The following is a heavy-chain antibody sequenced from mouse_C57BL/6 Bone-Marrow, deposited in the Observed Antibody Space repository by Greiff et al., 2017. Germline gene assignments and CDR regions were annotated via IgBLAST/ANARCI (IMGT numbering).Heavy chain of an antibody. J-gene: IGHJ3*01. V-gene: IGHV1-54*01. CDR1: GYAFTNYL. D-gene: IGHD4-1*01. CDR3: ARSKNWDSWFAY. CDR2: INPGSGGT. Sequence: QVQLQQSGAELVRPGTSVKVSCKASGYAFTNYLIEWVKQRPGQGLEWIGVINPGSGGTNYNEKFKGKATLTADKSSSTAYMQLSSRTSEDSAVYCCARSKNWDSWFAYWGQGTLVTVSA.